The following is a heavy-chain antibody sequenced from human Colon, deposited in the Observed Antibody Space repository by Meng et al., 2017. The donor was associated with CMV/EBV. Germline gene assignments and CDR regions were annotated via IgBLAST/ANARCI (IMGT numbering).Heavy chain of an antibody. V-gene: IGHV4-34*01. CDR1: GGLFSGYY. D-gene: IGHD6-19*01. CDR3: ARGRWLPLED. CDR2: IDHSGST. Sequence: SETLSLTCDVYGGLFSGYYWSWIRQPPGKGLEWIGEIDHSGSTNYNPSLKSRVIISVDRSKNQFSLKLTSLTAADTAMYYCARGRWLPLEDWGQGTLVTVSS. J-gene: IGHJ4*02.